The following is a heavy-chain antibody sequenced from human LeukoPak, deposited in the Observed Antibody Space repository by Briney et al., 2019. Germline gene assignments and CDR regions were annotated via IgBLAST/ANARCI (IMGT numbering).Heavy chain of an antibody. V-gene: IGHV3-11*06. D-gene: IGHD2-15*01. J-gene: IGHJ4*02. CDR2: ISSSSSYI. CDR1: GFTFSDYY. Sequence: SGGSLRLSCAASGFTFSDYYMSWIRQAPGKGLEWVSSISSSSSYIYYADSVKGRFTISRDNAKNSLYLQMNSLRAEDTAVYYCAREYEVVAAPMPFDYWGQGTLVTVSS. CDR3: AREYEVVAAPMPFDY.